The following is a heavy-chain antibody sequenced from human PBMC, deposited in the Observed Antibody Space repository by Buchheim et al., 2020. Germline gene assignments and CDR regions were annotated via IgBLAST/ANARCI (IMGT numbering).Heavy chain of an antibody. CDR1: GFTFSSYA. CDR3: AKDLSGSSSWAGWFDP. J-gene: IGHJ5*02. D-gene: IGHD6-13*01. CDR2: ISGSGGST. V-gene: IGHV3-23*01. Sequence: EVQLLESGGGLVQPGGSLRLSCAASGFTFSSYAMSWVRQAPGKGLKWVSAISGSGGSTYYADSVKGRFTISRDNSTNTLNLQMNSLRAEDTAVYYCAKDLSGSSSWAGWFDPWGQGTL.